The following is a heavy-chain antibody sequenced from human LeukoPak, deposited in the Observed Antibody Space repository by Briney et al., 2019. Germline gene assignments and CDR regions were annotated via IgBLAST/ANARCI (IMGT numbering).Heavy chain of an antibody. J-gene: IGHJ6*02. CDR1: GFTFSSYS. CDR3: AREGHPYGMDV. V-gene: IGHV3-53*01. Sequence: PGGSLRLSCAASGFTFSSYSMNWVRQVPGKGLEWVSVTYNGGSTYYADSVKGRFTISRDNSKNTLYLQMNSLRAEDTAVYYCAREGHPYGMDVWGQGTTVTVSS. CDR2: TYNGGST.